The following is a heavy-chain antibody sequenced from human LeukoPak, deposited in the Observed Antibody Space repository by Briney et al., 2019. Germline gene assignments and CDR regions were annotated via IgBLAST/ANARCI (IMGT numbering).Heavy chain of an antibody. Sequence: SETLSFNCTVSGGSISSYYWSWIRQPAGQGLEWIGRLYTSGRNNSNPSLKSRVTMSVDTSKNQFSLKLSSVTAADTAVYYCARLRGIAAAGTQDFDYWGQGTLVTVSS. CDR2: LYTSGRN. CDR1: GGSISSYY. J-gene: IGHJ4*02. CDR3: ARLRGIAAAGTQDFDY. V-gene: IGHV4-4*07. D-gene: IGHD6-13*01.